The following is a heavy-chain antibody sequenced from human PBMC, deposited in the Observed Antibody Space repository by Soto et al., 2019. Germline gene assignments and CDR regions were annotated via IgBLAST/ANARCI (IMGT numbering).Heavy chain of an antibody. Sequence: PSETLSLTCAVYGGSFSGYYWSWIRQPPGKGLEWIGEINHSGSTNYNPSLKSRVTISVDTSKSQFSLKLSSVTAADTAVYYCARGHSYGDRYFDYWGQGTLVTVSS. CDR1: GGSFSGYY. CDR3: ARGHSYGDRYFDY. D-gene: IGHD5-18*01. J-gene: IGHJ4*02. V-gene: IGHV4-34*01. CDR2: INHSGST.